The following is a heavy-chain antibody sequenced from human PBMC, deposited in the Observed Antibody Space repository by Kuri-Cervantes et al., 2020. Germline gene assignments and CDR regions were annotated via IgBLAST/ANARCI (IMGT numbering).Heavy chain of an antibody. J-gene: IGHJ4*02. V-gene: IGHV1-18*01. D-gene: IGHD3-9*01. CDR3: ARNTDILTGYVLFDY. Sequence: ASVKVSCKASGYTFTRYGISWVRQAPGQGLEWMGWISAYNGDTNYVQKLQGRVTMTTDTSTSTAYMELRSLRSDDTAVYYCARNTDILTGYVLFDYWGQGTLVTVSS. CDR2: ISAYNGDT. CDR1: GYTFTRYG.